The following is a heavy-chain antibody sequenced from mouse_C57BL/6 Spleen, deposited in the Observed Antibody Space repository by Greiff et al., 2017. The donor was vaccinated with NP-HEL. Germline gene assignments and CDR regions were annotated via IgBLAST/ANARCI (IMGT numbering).Heavy chain of an antibody. V-gene: IGHV1-82*01. CDR1: GYAFSSSW. CDR3: ARSDLYYGSSYGYFDV. D-gene: IGHD1-1*01. CDR2: IYPGDGDT. J-gene: IGHJ1*03. Sequence: QVQLQQSGPELVKPGASVKISCKASGYAFSSSWMNWVKQRPGKGLEWIGRIYPGDGDTNYNGKFKGKATLTADKSSSTAYMQLSSLTSEDSAVYFCARSDLYYGSSYGYFDVWGTGTTVTVSS.